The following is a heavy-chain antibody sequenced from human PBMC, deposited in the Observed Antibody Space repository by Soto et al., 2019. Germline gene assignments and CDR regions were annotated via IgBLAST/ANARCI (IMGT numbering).Heavy chain of an antibody. CDR2: ISGSGGST. D-gene: IGHD3-22*01. J-gene: IGHJ4*02. CDR1: GFTFSSYA. CDR3: AKDHYYYDSSGYYY. Sequence: PGGSLRLSCAASGFTFSSYAMSWVRQAPGKGLEWVSAISGSGGSTYYADSVKGRFTISRDNSKNTLYLQMNSLRAEDTAVYYCAKDHYYYDSSGYYYWGQGTLVTVS. V-gene: IGHV3-23*01.